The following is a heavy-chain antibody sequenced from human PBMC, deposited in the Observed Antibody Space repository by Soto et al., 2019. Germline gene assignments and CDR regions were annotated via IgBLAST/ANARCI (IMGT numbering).Heavy chain of an antibody. CDR1: GVSFSSGNYS. J-gene: IGHJ4*02. Sequence: SETLSLTCAVSGVSFSSGNYSWSWIRQPPGKGLEWIGYIFHSGTAYYNPSLKSRVTISVDRSKKQFSLKLSSVTAADTAVYYCARVLAAAGGVGGHFDYWGQGTLVTVSS. D-gene: IGHD6-13*01. CDR2: IFHSGTA. V-gene: IGHV4-30-2*01. CDR3: ARVLAAAGGVGGHFDY.